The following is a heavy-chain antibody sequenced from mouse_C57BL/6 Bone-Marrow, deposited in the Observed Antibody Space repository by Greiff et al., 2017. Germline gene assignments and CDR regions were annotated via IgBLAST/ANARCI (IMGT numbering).Heavy chain of an antibody. Sequence: VQLQQPGAELVKPGASVKLSCKASGYTFTSYWMHWVKQRPGQGLEWIGMIHPNSGSTNYNEKFKSKATLTVDKSSSTAYMQLSSLTSEDSAVYYCARKGGYYYGSSYWYVDVWGTGTTVTVSS. CDR3: ARKGGYYYGSSYWYVDV. CDR1: GYTFTSYW. V-gene: IGHV1-64*01. J-gene: IGHJ1*03. D-gene: IGHD1-1*01. CDR2: IHPNSGST.